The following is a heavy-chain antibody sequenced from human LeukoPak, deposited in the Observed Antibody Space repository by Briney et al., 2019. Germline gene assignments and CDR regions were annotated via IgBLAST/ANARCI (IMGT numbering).Heavy chain of an antibody. V-gene: IGHV3-13*05. CDR3: ARGFLGDAFDI. D-gene: IGHD3-3*01. J-gene: IGHJ3*02. CDR2: IGTVGDP. CDR1: GFTFSRYD. Sequence: GGSLSLSCAASGFTFSRYDMHWVRQATGKGLEWVSAIGTVGDPYYPCSVKGRFTISRENAKNSLYLQMNSLRAGDTAVYYCARGFLGDAFDIWGQGTMVTVSS.